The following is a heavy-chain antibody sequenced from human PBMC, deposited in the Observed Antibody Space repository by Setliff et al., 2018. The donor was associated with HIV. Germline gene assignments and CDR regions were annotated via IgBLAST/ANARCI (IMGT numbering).Heavy chain of an antibody. V-gene: IGHV1-24*01. Sequence: ASVKVSCKVSGYTLTEVSMHWVRQAPKKGLEWMGYFDPQDGETVHAQKFQGRVTLTEDTSTDTAYMELSGLRSDDTAVYYCAKTSPKDGYSSDFWGQETPVTVS. J-gene: IGHJ4*02. D-gene: IGHD4-4*01. CDR3: AKTSPKDGYSSDF. CDR2: FDPQDGET. CDR1: GYTLTEVS.